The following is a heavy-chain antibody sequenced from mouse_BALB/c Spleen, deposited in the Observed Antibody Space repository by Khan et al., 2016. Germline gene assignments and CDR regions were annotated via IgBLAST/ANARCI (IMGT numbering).Heavy chain of an antibody. CDR2: ISSGGSS. CDR1: GFTFSSYA. CDR3: TTKVYYFDY. J-gene: IGHJ2*01. V-gene: IGHV5-6-5*01. Sequence: EVELVESVGGLVKPGGSLKLSCAASGFTFSSYAMSWVRQTPEKRLEWVASISSGGSSFYPDILKDRFTISRDNARNILSLQMSSLRSEDTAMYYCTTKVYYFDYWGQGTTLTVSS.